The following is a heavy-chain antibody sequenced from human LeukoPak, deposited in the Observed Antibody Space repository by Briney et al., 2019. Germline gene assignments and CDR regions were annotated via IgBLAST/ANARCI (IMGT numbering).Heavy chain of an antibody. D-gene: IGHD6-19*01. CDR1: GYSFTSYW. J-gene: IGHJ3*02. V-gene: IGHV5-51*01. CDR2: IYPGDSNT. Sequence: GESLKIPCKGSGYSFTSYWIGWVRQMPGKGLEWMGIIYPGDSNTRDSPSFQGQVTISADKSISTAYLQWSSLKASDTAMYYCARTAGYNSGRGVFDIWGQGTMVTVSS. CDR3: ARTAGYNSGRGVFDI.